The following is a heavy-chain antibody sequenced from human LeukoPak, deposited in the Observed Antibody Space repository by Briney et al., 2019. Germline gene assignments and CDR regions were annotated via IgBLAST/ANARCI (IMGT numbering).Heavy chain of an antibody. CDR3: AKASQSTVVITTTPYDD. CDR2: ISGSGGSA. J-gene: IGHJ4*02. D-gene: IGHD3-22*01. Sequence: GGSLRLSCAASGFTFSSYAMSWVRQAPGKGLEWVSAISGSGGSAYYADSVKGRFTISRDNSKNTLYLQMNSLRAEDTAVYYCAKASQSTVVITTTPYDDWGQGTLVSVCS. V-gene: IGHV3-23*01. CDR1: GFTFSSYA.